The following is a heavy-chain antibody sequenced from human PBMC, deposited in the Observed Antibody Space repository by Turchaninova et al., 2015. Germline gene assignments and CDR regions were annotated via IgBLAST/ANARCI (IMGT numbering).Heavy chain of an antibody. V-gene: IGHV3-64D*06. CDR2: ITNNGGAT. CDR3: VKVSSSRSYDY. CDR1: GFTYNSYA. Sequence: EVQLVESGGGLVQPGGYEQVHGSASGFTYNSYAMNWVRQAPGKGPEYVSAITNNGGATYYADSVRGRFTISRDNSKNTLYLQMSSLRSEDTAVYYCVKVSSSRSYDYWGQGTLVTVSS. D-gene: IGHD6-13*01. J-gene: IGHJ4*02.